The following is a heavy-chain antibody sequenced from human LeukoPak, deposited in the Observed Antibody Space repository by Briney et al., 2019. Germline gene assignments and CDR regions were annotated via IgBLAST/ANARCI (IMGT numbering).Heavy chain of an antibody. CDR2: MYYSGST. V-gene: IGHV4-61*01. J-gene: IGHJ2*01. CDR1: GGSVSRSNYY. Sequence: SETLSLTCNVSGGSVSRSNYYWTWVRQPPGKGLEWIGYMYYSGSTYYNPFLKSRVTISIDTSKNQFSLKLSPVTAADTAVYYCASEYRSDSYFDLWGRGTLVTVSS. CDR3: ASEYRSDSYFDL. D-gene: IGHD6-19*01.